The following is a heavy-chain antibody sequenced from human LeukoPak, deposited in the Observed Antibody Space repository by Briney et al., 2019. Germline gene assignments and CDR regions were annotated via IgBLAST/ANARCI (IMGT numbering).Heavy chain of an antibody. CDR2: IIPILGTA. CDR3: ARAHREVVPAAIRPYNWFDP. J-gene: IGHJ5*02. D-gene: IGHD2-2*01. CDR1: GGTFSSYA. Sequence: VASVKVSCKAFGGTFSSYAISWVRQAPGQGLEWMGRIIPILGTANYAQKFQGRVTITADESTSTAYMELSSLRSEDTAVYYCARAHREVVPAAIRPYNWFDPWGQGTLVTVSS. V-gene: IGHV1-69*11.